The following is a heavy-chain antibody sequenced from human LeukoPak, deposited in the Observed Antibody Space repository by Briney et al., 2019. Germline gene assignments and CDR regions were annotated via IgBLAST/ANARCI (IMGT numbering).Heavy chain of an antibody. D-gene: IGHD5-18*01. CDR3: ARHAYGYSYGGHNWFDP. CDR1: GGSISSSRYY. J-gene: IGHJ5*02. Sequence: SETLSLTCSVSGGSISSSRYYWGWIRQPPGKGLEWIGTIYYSGSTYYNSSLKSRVTISVDTSKNQFSLKLSSVTAADTAVYYCARHAYGYSYGGHNWFDPWGQGTLVTVSS. V-gene: IGHV4-39*01. CDR2: IYYSGST.